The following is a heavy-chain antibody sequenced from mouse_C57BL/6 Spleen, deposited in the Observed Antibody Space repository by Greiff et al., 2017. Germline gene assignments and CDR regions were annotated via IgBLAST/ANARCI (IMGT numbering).Heavy chain of an antibody. D-gene: IGHD1-1*01. V-gene: IGHV1-53*01. CDR3: ARSDFGIYYYGSSLYYYAMDY. CDR1: GYTFTSYW. J-gene: IGHJ4*01. Sequence: VQLQQPGTELVKPGASVKLSCKASGYTFTSYWMHWVKQRPGQGLEWIGNINPSNGGTNYNEKFKSKATLTVDKSSSTAYMQLSSLTSEDSAVYYCARSDFGIYYYGSSLYYYAMDYWGQGTSVTVSS. CDR2: INPSNGGT.